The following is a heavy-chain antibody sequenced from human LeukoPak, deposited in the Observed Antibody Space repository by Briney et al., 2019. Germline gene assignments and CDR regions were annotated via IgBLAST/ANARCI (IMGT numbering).Heavy chain of an antibody. Sequence: RPGGSLRLSCAASGFTVSSNYMRWVRQAPGKGLEGVSVIYSGGSTYYADSVKGRFTISRDNSKNTLYLQMNSLRAEDTAVYYCASPSGSYYFDYWGQGTLVTVSS. CDR2: IYSGGST. V-gene: IGHV3-66*02. D-gene: IGHD1-26*01. J-gene: IGHJ4*02. CDR3: ASPSGSYYFDY. CDR1: GFTVSSNY.